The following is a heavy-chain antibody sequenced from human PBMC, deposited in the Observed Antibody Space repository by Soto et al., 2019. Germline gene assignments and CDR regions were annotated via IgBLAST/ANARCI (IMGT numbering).Heavy chain of an antibody. CDR2: IYYSGST. CDR1: GGSISSGDYY. Sequence: QVQLQESGPGLVKPSQTLSLTCTVSGGSISSGDYYWSWIRQPPGKGLEWIGYIYYSGSTNYNPSLKSRVIISVDTSKNQFSLKLSSMTAAGTAVYYCASKDYYGSGFDYWGQGTLVTVSS. D-gene: IGHD3-10*01. J-gene: IGHJ4*02. CDR3: ASKDYYGSGFDY. V-gene: IGHV4-30-4*01.